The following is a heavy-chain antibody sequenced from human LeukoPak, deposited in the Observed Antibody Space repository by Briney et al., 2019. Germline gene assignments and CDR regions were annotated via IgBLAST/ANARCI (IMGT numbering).Heavy chain of an antibody. CDR1: GGSISSGGYY. V-gene: IGHV4-30-2*01. J-gene: IGHJ4*02. D-gene: IGHD6-13*01. Sequence: SQTLSLTCTVSGGSISSGGYYWSWIRQPPGKGLEWIGYIYHSGSTYYNPSLKSRVTISVDRSKNQFSLKLSSVTAADTAVYYYTRDTEIRRDRSFYLQNYWGQGTLVTVSS. CDR3: TRDTEIRRDRSFYLQNY. CDR2: IYHSGST.